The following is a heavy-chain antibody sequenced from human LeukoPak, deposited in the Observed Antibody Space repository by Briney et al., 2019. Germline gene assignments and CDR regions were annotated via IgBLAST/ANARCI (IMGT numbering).Heavy chain of an antibody. V-gene: IGHV4-4*07. J-gene: IGHJ6*03. CDR1: GYSISSGYY. D-gene: IGHD3-10*01. CDR3: AREFGELQSHYYYYYYYMDV. CDR2: IYTSGST. Sequence: PSETLSLTCTVSGYSISSGYYWGWIRQPAGKGLEWIGRIYTSGSTNYNPSLKSRVTMSVDTSKNQFSLKLSSVTAADTAVYYCAREFGELQSHYYYYYYYMDVWGKGTRSPSP.